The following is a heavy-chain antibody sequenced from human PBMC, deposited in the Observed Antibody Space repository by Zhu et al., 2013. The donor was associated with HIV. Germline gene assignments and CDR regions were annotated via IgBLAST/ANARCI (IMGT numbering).Heavy chain of an antibody. CDR2: IDPSGDNT. D-gene: IGHD3-10*01. Sequence: QVQLVQSGAEVKKPGASVKVSCKGSGYSFTSYYMHWVRQAPGQGLEWVGIIDPSGDNTNYAQKFQGRVTMTRDTSARTVYMELSSLRSEDTAVYYCARVRSLSGAFDLWGQGTMVTVSS. CDR3: ARVRSLSGAFDL. V-gene: IGHV1-46*01. J-gene: IGHJ3*01. CDR1: GYSFTSYY.